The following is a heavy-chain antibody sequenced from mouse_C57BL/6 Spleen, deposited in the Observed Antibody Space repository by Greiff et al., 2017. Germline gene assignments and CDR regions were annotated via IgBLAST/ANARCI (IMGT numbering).Heavy chain of an antibody. V-gene: IGHV3-6*01. CDR3: ARVSNHVGDD. J-gene: IGHJ4*01. D-gene: IGHD2-5*01. CDR2: ISYDGSN. Sequence: EVQLQESGPGLVKPSQSLSLTCSVTGYSITSGYYWNWIRQFPGNKLEWMGYISYDGSNNYNPSLKNRISITRDTSKNQFFLKLNSVTTKDTATYYCARVSNHVGDDWGQGTSVTVSS. CDR1: GYSITSGYY.